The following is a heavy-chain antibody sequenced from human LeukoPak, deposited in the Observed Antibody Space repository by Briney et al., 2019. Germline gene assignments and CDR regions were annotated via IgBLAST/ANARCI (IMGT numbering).Heavy chain of an antibody. CDR2: IYPGDSDT. D-gene: IGHD3-22*01. CDR1: GYSFVSYW. CDR3: ARPAYYDSSGYFDY. J-gene: IGHJ4*02. Sequence: GESLKISCKGCGYSFVSYWIGWVRQMPGKGLEWMGIIYPGDSDTRYSPSFQGQVTISADKSISTAYLQWSSLKASDTAMYYCARPAYYDSSGYFDYWGQGTLVTVSS. V-gene: IGHV5-51*01.